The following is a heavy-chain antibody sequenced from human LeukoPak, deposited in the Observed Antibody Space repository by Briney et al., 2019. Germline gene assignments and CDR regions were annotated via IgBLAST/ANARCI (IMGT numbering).Heavy chain of an antibody. D-gene: IGHD5-12*01. CDR2: IYYSGST. J-gene: IGHJ4*02. CDR3: ARVSGYDWESFYDY. V-gene: IGHV4-61*05. CDR1: GGSITSSSYY. Sequence: SETLSLTCTVSGGSITSSSYYWGWIRQPPGKGLEWIGYIYYSGSTNYNPSLKSRVTISVDTSKNQFSLKLSSVTAADTAMYYCARVSGYDWESFYDYWGQGSLVTVSS.